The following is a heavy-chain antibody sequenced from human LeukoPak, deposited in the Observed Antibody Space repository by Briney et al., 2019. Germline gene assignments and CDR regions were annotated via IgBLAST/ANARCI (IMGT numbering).Heavy chain of an antibody. CDR1: GFTLRNAW. V-gene: IGHV3-15*01. CDR2: IKSKNDGLPI. CDR3: TTLEQWPAHY. D-gene: IGHD6-19*01. Sequence: GGSVRLPGAASGFTLRNAWLSGVRPAPGKGLDGVGRIKSKNDGLPIDYAAPVKGRLTSMNDHSKNTLYLQMNSLKTEDTAVYYCTTLEQWPAHYWGQGTLVTVSS. J-gene: IGHJ4*02.